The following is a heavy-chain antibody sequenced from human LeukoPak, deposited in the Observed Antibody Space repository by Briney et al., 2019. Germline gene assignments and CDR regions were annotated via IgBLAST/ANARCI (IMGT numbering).Heavy chain of an antibody. CDR2: IKEDGSEE. CDR3: AGGAKSSSRY. Sequence: PGGSLRLSCAASGFSFSSYWMRWVRQAPGKGLEWVANIKEDGSEEYYVDSVKGRFTISRDNAKNSLHLQMNSLRAEDTAVYYCAGGAKSSSRYWGQGTLVTVSS. J-gene: IGHJ4*02. CDR1: GFSFSSYW. V-gene: IGHV3-7*05.